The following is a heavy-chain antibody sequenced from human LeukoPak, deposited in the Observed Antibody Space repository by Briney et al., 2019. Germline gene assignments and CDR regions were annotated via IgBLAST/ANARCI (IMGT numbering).Heavy chain of an antibody. J-gene: IGHJ5*02. V-gene: IGHV4-59*01. CDR3: ASENPFTIFGVVISWFDP. CDR1: GGSISSYY. D-gene: IGHD3-3*01. Sequence: PSETLSLTCTVSGGSISSYYWSWLRQPPGKGLEWIGYIYYSGSTNYNPSLKSRVSISVDTSKNQFSLKLSSVTAADTAVYYCASENPFTIFGVVISWFDPWGQGTLVTVSS. CDR2: IYYSGST.